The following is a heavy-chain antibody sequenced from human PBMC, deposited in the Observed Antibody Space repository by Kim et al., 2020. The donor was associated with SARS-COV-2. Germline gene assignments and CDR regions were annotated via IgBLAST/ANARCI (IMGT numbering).Heavy chain of an antibody. CDR3: ARRPTSGWYAFFDY. V-gene: IGHV1-69*01. Sequence: AQKFQGRVTITADESTSTAYMELSSLRSEDTAVYYCARRPTSGWYAFFDYWGQGTLVTVSS. J-gene: IGHJ4*02. D-gene: IGHD6-19*01.